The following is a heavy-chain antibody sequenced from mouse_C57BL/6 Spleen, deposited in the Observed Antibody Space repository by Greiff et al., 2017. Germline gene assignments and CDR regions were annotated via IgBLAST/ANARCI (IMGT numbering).Heavy chain of an antibody. J-gene: IGHJ4*01. Sequence: VLLVESGPGLVAPSPSLSITCTVSGFSLTSYGVRWVRQPPGKGLEWLGVIWGDGSTNYHSALISRLSISKDNSKSQVFLKLNSLQTDDTATYYCAKEGSNYPYYATDHWGQGTSVTVSS. CDR1: GFSLTSYG. D-gene: IGHD2-5*01. CDR2: IWGDGST. CDR3: AKEGSNYPYYATDH. V-gene: IGHV2-3*01.